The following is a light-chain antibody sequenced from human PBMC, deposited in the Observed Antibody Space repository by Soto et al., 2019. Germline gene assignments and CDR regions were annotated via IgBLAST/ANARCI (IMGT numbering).Light chain of an antibody. CDR2: GAS. J-gene: IGKJ1*01. V-gene: IGKV3-20*01. CDR1: QSVSSSY. CDR3: QQYGSSPQT. Sequence: EILLTQSPGTLSLSPGERDTLSCRASQSVSSSYLAWYQQKPGQAPRLLIYGASSRATGIPDRFSGSGSGTDFTLTISRLEPEDFAVYYCQQYGSSPQTFGQGTKVDIK.